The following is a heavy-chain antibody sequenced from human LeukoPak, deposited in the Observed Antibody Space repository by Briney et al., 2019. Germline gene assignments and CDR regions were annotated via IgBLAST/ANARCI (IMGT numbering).Heavy chain of an antibody. J-gene: IGHJ4*02. CDR1: GFTFSTYW. Sequence: GGSLRLSCAAPGFTFSTYWMHWVRQAPGKGLVWVSRINSDGNSTNYADSVKGRFTISRDNAKNTMYLRMNSLRAEDTAVYFCARAVDGSGRRSFDYWGQGTLVTVSS. V-gene: IGHV3-74*01. CDR2: INSDGNST. CDR3: ARAVDGSGRRSFDY. D-gene: IGHD3-10*01.